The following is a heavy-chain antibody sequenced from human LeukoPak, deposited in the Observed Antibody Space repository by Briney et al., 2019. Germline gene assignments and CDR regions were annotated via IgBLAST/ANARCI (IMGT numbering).Heavy chain of an antibody. CDR3: ARFILRGRTGRSDY. CDR1: GFIFSDYY. D-gene: IGHD3-10*01. J-gene: IGHJ4*02. CDR2: ISSSNSYT. V-gene: IGHV3-11*06. Sequence: GGSLRLSCAASGFIFSDYYMSWIRQAPGKGLEWVSYISSSNSYTNYADSVKGRFTISRDNAKKSLYLQMNSLRAEDTAVYYCARFILRGRTGRSDYWGQGTLVTVSS.